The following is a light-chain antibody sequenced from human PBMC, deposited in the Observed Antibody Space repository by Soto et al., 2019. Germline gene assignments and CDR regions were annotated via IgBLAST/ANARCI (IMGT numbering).Light chain of an antibody. V-gene: IGLV1-47*01. CDR3: AAWDASLL. Sequence: QSVLTQPPSASGTPGQRVTISCSGSSSNIGSNYVYWYQQLPGTAPKLLIYRNNQRPSGVPDRFSGSKSGTSASLAISGLRSEDEADYYCAAWDASLLFGGGTKVTFL. CDR1: SSNIGSNY. J-gene: IGLJ2*01. CDR2: RNN.